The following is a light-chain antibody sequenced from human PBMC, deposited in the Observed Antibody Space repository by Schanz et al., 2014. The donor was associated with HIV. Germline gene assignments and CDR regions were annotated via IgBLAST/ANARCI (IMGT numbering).Light chain of an antibody. CDR1: SSDVGGYNY. J-gene: IGLJ3*02. CDR3: GSYTRSSTLV. CDR2: EVT. Sequence: QSALTQPASVSGSPGQSITIPCTGTSSDVGGYNYVSWYRQHPGKAPKLMIYEVTKRPSGVPDRFSGSKSGNTASLTISGLQAEDEADYYCGSYTRSSTLVFGGGTKLTVL. V-gene: IGLV2-14*01.